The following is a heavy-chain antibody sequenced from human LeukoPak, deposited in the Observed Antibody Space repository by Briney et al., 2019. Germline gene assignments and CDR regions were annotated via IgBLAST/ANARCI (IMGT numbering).Heavy chain of an antibody. J-gene: IGHJ5*02. Sequence: SETLSLTCAVSGGSISSSNWWSWVRQPPGKGLEWIGEFYHSGSTNYNPSLKSRVSISIDTSKNQFSLKLSSVTAADTAVYYCARDYSGYDLWGQGTLVTVSS. D-gene: IGHD5-12*01. CDR2: FYHSGST. CDR1: GGSISSSNW. CDR3: ARDYSGYDL. V-gene: IGHV4-4*02.